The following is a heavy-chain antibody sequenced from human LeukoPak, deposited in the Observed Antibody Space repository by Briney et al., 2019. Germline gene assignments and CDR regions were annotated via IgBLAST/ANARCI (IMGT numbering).Heavy chain of an antibody. CDR3: ARSSTSPRDHLNV. CDR2: ISSSSSTI. D-gene: IGHD2-2*01. V-gene: IGHV3-48*01. Sequence: PGGSLRLSCAASGFTFSSYSMNWVRQAPGKGLEWVSYISSSSSTIYYADSVKGRFTISRDNAKNSLYLQMNSLRAEDTAVYYCARSSTSPRDHLNVWGQGTTVTVSS. J-gene: IGHJ6*02. CDR1: GFTFSSYS.